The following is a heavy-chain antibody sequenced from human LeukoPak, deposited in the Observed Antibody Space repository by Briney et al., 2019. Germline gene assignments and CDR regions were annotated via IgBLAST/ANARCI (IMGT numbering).Heavy chain of an antibody. Sequence: HGGSLRLSCAASGFTFSSYSMNWVRQAPGKGLEWVSYISSASNTIYYADSVKGRFTISRDNAKNSLYLQMNSLRAEDTAMYYCARDGWFGDYNWFDPWGQGTLVTVSS. J-gene: IGHJ5*02. CDR1: GFTFSSYS. CDR3: ARDGWFGDYNWFDP. D-gene: IGHD3-10*01. CDR2: ISSASNTI. V-gene: IGHV3-48*01.